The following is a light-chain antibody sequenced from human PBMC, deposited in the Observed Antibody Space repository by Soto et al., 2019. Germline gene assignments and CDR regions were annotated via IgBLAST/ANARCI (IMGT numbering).Light chain of an antibody. J-gene: IGLJ2*01. Sequence: QSVLTQPASVSGSPGQSITISCSGTSSDGDSVSWYQQHPGKAPKLIIYEVTNRPSGVSNRFSGSKSDYTASLTISGLQAEDEADYYCSSYTAASTLDVGFGGGTKVTVL. CDR3: SSYTAASTLDVG. CDR2: EVT. CDR1: SSDGDS. V-gene: IGLV2-14*01.